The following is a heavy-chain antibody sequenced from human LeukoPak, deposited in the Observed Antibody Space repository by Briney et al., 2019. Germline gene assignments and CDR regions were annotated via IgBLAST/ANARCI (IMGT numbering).Heavy chain of an antibody. V-gene: IGHV1-8*01. CDR3: ARLDDSSGYYYFDY. Sequence: GASVKVSCKASEYTFTSYDINWVRQATGQGLEWMGWMNPNSGNTGYAQKLQGRVTMTRNTSISTAYMELSSLRSEDTAVYYCARLDDSSGYYYFDYWGQGTLVTVSS. J-gene: IGHJ4*02. D-gene: IGHD3-22*01. CDR2: MNPNSGNT. CDR1: EYTFTSYD.